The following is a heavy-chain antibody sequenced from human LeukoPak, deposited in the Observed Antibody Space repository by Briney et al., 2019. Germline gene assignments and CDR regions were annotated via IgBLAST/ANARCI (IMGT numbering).Heavy chain of an antibody. CDR3: ARETTLMGYSSGLGFNY. J-gene: IGHJ4*02. CDR1: GSSISSYY. Sequence: SETLSLTCTVSGSSISSYYWSWIRQPPGRGLEWIGHIYSSGTTNYNPSLNSRVTISVDTSKNHFSLKLSSVTAADTAVYYCARETTLMGYSSGLGFNYWGRGALVTVSS. V-gene: IGHV4-59*01. D-gene: IGHD6-19*01. CDR2: IYSSGTT.